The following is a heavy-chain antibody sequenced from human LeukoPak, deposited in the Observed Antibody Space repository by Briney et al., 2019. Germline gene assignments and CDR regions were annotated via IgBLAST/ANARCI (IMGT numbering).Heavy chain of an antibody. CDR2: IYYSGST. D-gene: IGHD6-6*01. V-gene: IGHV4-39*01. CDR1: GGSISSYY. J-gene: IGHJ6*03. Sequence: PSETLSLTCTVSGGSISSYYWGWIRQPPGKGLEWIGSIYYSGSTYYNPSLKSRVTISVDTSKDQFSLKLSSVTAADTAVYYCARQSGSSSENYYYYYMDVWGKGTTVTVSS. CDR3: ARQSGSSSENYYYYYMDV.